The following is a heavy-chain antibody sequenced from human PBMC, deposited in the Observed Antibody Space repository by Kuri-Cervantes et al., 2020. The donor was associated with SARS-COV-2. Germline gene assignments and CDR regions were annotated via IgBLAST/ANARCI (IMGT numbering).Heavy chain of an antibody. CDR1: GGSISSYY. D-gene: IGHD2/OR15-2a*01. CDR3: ARGFYFFSGYYYYGMDV. V-gene: IGHV4-59*01. Sequence: GSLRLSCTVSGGSISSYYWSWIRQPPGKGLEWIGYIYYSGSINYNPSLKSRVTISVDTSKNQFSLKLSSVTAADTAVYYCARGFYFFSGYYYYGMDVWGQGTTVTVSS. J-gene: IGHJ6*02. CDR2: IYYSGSI.